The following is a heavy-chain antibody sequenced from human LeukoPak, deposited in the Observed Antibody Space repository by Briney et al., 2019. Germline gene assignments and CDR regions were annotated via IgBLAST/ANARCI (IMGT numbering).Heavy chain of an antibody. V-gene: IGHV3-23*01. CDR2: ISGSGGST. Sequence: GGSLRLSCAASGFTFSTNGMSWVRQAPGKGLEWVSGISGSGGSTYYADSVKGRFTISRDNAKNSLYLQMNSLRAEDTAVYYCARGGSGYSLYYFDYWGQGTLVTVSS. D-gene: IGHD3-22*01. J-gene: IGHJ4*02. CDR3: ARGGSGYSLYYFDY. CDR1: GFTFSTNG.